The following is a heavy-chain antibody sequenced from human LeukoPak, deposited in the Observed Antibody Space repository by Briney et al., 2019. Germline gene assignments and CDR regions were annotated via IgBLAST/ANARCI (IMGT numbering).Heavy chain of an antibody. CDR3: ARMGLRGNDILTGFYDY. J-gene: IGHJ4*02. CDR1: GYTFTTYD. D-gene: IGHD3-9*01. Sequence: ASVKVSCKASGYTFTTYDINWVRQATGQGLEWMGWMNPNSGNTGYAQKFQGRVTMTRNTSMSTAYMELNSLRSEDTAVYYCARMGLRGNDILTGFYDYWGQGTLVTVSS. CDR2: MNPNSGNT. V-gene: IGHV1-8*01.